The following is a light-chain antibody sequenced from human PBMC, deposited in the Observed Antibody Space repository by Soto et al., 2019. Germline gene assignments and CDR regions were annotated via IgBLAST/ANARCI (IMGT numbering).Light chain of an antibody. CDR1: NSDVGGYNY. V-gene: IGLV1-51*02. CDR3: GTWDSSLRVWV. Sequence: QSALTQPASVSGSPGQSITISCTGSNSDVGGYNYVSWYQQHPGTAPKLLIYETEKRPSDIPDRFSASKSGTSATLGISGLQTGDEADYYCGTWDSSLRVWVLGGGTQLTVL. J-gene: IGLJ3*02. CDR2: ETE.